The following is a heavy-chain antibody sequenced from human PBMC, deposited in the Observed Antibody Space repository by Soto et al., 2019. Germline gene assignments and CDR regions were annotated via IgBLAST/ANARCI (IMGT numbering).Heavy chain of an antibody. V-gene: IGHV3-7*03. CDR2: IKQDVSEK. D-gene: IGHD5-18*01. CDR3: ARDFEGSYGYGPFEY. CDR1: GFTFSRYW. Sequence: GALRLSCAASGFTFSRYWMSWVRQAPRRGLEWVANIKQDVSEKYYVDSVKGRSTICRDNAKHSVYLQMNSLRDEDTAVYYCARDFEGSYGYGPFEYWGQGTLVTVSS. J-gene: IGHJ4*02.